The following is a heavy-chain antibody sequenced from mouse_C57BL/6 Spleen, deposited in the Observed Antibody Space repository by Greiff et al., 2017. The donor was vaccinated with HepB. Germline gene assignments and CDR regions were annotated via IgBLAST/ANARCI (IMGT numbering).Heavy chain of an antibody. CDR2: IYPGNSDT. CDR3: TLYDYDAY. J-gene: IGHJ3*01. Sequence: EVQRVESGTVLARPGASVKMSCKTSGYTFTSYWMHWVKQRPGQGLEWIGAIYPGNSDTSYNQKFKGKAKLTAVTSASTAYMELSSLTNEDSAVYYCTLYDYDAYWGQGTLVTVSA. V-gene: IGHV1-5*01. CDR1: GYTFTSYW. D-gene: IGHD2-4*01.